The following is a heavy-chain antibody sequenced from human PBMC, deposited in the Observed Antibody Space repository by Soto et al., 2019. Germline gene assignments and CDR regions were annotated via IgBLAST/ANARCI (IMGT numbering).Heavy chain of an antibody. D-gene: IGHD3-22*01. J-gene: IGHJ5*02. CDR1: GYSFTNYW. Sequence: PVESLKISCNGSGYSFTNYWIAWVRQMPGKCLEWMGIIYPRDSYTNYSPSFQGHVTISADKSISTAYLQWSSLKASDTAMYYCARVPLEDYYDSSGTNWFDPWGQGTLVTVSS. CDR3: ARVPLEDYYDSSGTNWFDP. CDR2: IYPRDSYT. V-gene: IGHV5-10-1*01.